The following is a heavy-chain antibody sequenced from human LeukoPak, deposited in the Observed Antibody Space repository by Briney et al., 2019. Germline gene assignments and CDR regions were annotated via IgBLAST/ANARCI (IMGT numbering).Heavy chain of an antibody. Sequence: GASVKVSCKASGYTFTCYYMHWVRQAPGQGLEWMGRINPNSGGTNYAQKFQGRVTMTRDTSISKAYMELSRLSSDDTAVYYCARRTIAAAGTGNYWGQGTLVSVSS. D-gene: IGHD6-13*01. CDR3: ARRTIAAAGTGNY. CDR1: GYTFTCYY. J-gene: IGHJ4*02. V-gene: IGHV1-2*06. CDR2: INPNSGGT.